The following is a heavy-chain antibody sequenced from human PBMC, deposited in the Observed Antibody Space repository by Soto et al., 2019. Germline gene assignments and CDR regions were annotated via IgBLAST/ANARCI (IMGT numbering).Heavy chain of an antibody. J-gene: IGHJ4*02. Sequence: QVQLVESGGGVVQPGRSLRLSCAASGFTFSTYGMHWVRQAPGKGLEWVAVMWHEGSNKYYTDSVKGRFTISRDNSKNTLYLQMNSLRAEDTAVYYCARDPAEDSGGYFAFDYWGQGTLVTVSS. CDR3: ARDPAEDSGGYFAFDY. D-gene: IGHD3-22*01. CDR2: MWHEGSNK. CDR1: GFTFSTYG. V-gene: IGHV3-33*01.